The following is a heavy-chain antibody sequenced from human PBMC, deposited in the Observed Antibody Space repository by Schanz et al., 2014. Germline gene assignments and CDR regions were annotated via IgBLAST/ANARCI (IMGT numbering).Heavy chain of an antibody. Sequence: EVQLVESGGGLVKPGGSLRLSCAASGFTFNNFGMNWVRQAPGKGLEWVSSISRSSSSIYYADSVKGRFTISRDNAKNSLYLQMNSLRAEDTAVYYCARIASAGTRSLGYWGQGTRVTVSS. CDR1: GFTFNNFG. CDR3: ARIASAGTRSLGY. J-gene: IGHJ4*02. D-gene: IGHD6-13*01. CDR2: ISRSSSSI. V-gene: IGHV3-21*01.